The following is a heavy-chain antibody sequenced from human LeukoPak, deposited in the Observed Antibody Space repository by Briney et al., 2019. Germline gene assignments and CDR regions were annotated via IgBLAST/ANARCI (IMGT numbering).Heavy chain of an antibody. CDR3: ARHKFYNWFDP. CDR1: GGTFSSYA. CDR2: IIPILGIA. Sequence: GASVKVSCKASGGTFSSYAISWVRQAPGQGLEWMGRIIPILGIANYAQKFQGRVTITADKSTSTAYMELSSLRSEDTAVYYCARHKFYNWFDPWGQGTLVTVSS. V-gene: IGHV1-69*04. J-gene: IGHJ5*02.